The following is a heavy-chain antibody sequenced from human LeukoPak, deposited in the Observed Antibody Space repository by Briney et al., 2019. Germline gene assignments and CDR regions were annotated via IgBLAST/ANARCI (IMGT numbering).Heavy chain of an antibody. CDR3: ARVNEYSSSSGSIEPYYYYGMDV. CDR1: GFTFSSYA. CDR2: ISYDGSNK. Sequence: GGSLRLSCAASGFTFSSYAMHWVRQAPGKGLEWVAVISYDGSNKYYADSVKGRFTISRDNSKNTLYLQMNSLRAEDTAVYYCARVNEYSSSSGSIEPYYYYGMDVWGQGTTVTVSS. J-gene: IGHJ6*02. D-gene: IGHD6-6*01. V-gene: IGHV3-30-3*01.